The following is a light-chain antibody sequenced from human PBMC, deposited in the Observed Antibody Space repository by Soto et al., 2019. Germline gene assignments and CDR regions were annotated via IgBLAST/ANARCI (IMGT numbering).Light chain of an antibody. Sequence: HSVLTQPPSVSAAPGQRVSISCSGSSSNIGGNAVSWYQQLPGTAPKLLIYDDDKRPSGIPDRFSGSKSGTSATLGITGFQTGDEADHYCGARDSSLSAYVFGPGTKVTV. CDR2: DDD. CDR3: GARDSSLSAYV. CDR1: SSNIGGNA. J-gene: IGLJ1*01. V-gene: IGLV1-51*01.